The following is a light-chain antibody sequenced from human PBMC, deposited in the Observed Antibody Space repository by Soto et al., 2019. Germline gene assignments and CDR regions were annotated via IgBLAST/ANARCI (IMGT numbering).Light chain of an antibody. CDR3: QSYDSSLGGSGV. CDR1: SSNIGAGYD. Sequence: QSVLTQPPSVSGAPGQRVTISCTGSSSNIGAGYDVHWYQQLPGTAPKLLIYGNSNRPSGVPDRFSGSKSGTSASRAINGXXXXXEAXYYCQSYDSSLGGSGVFGGGTQLTVL. CDR2: GNS. J-gene: IGLJ3*02. V-gene: IGLV1-40*01.